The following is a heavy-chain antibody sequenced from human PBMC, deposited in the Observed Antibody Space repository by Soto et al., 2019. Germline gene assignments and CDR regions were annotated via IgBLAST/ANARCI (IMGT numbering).Heavy chain of an antibody. CDR2: ISGSGGST. D-gene: IGHD6-19*01. CDR1: GFTFSSYA. V-gene: IGHV3-23*01. J-gene: IGHJ1*01. Sequence: SGGTLRLSCAASGFTFSSYAMSWVRQAPGKGLEWVSAISGSGGSTYYADSVKGRFTISRDNSKNTLYLQMNSLRAEDTAVYYCAKDKWLEYFQHWGQGTLVTVSS. CDR3: AKDKWLEYFQH.